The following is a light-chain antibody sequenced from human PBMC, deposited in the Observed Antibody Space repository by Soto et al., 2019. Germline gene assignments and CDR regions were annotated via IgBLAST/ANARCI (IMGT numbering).Light chain of an antibody. J-gene: IGKJ2*01. V-gene: IGKV1-39*01. CDR1: QSISSS. CDR3: QQTYNTPHT. CDR2: GAS. Sequence: DIQMTQSPSSLSASVGDRVTITCRASQSISSSLNWYQQKSGKAPKLLIYGASNLQSGVPSGFSGSGSGTDFTLTISSLQPEDSATYYCQQTYNTPHTFGQGTKLDIK.